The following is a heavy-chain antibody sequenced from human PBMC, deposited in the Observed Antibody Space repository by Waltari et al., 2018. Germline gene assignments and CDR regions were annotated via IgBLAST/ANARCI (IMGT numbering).Heavy chain of an antibody. CDR2: ISSSSSYI. CDR1: GFTFSSYR. CDR3: ARSGRYWYFDL. D-gene: IGHD2-15*01. V-gene: IGHV3-21*01. Sequence: EVQLVESGGGLVKPGGSLRLSCAASGFTFSSYRLNWVRQAPGKGLEWVSSISSSSSYIYYADSVKGRFTISRDNAKNSLYLQMNSLRAEDTAVYYCARSGRYWYFDLWGRGTLVTVSS. J-gene: IGHJ2*01.